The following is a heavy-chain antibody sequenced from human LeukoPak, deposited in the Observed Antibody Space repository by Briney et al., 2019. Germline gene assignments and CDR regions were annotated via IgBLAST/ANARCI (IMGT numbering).Heavy chain of an antibody. CDR2: IIPILGIA. Sequence: SVKVSCKASGGTFSSYTISWLRQAPGQGLEWMGRIIPILGIANYAQKFQGRVTITADKSTSTAYMELSSLRSEDTAVYYCAREVGSSRYFDYWGQGTLVTVSS. J-gene: IGHJ4*02. V-gene: IGHV1-69*04. D-gene: IGHD6-6*01. CDR1: GGTFSSYT. CDR3: AREVGSSRYFDY.